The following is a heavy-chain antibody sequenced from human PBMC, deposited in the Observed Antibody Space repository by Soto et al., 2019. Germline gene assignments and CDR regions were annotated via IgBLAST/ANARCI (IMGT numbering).Heavy chain of an antibody. CDR3: ARGRYGDY. V-gene: IGHV1-18*01. CDR2: ISAHNGNT. D-gene: IGHD1-1*01. Sequence: QVHLVQTGAEVKKPGASVKVSCKGSGYALTTYGITWVRQAPGQGLEWMGWISAHNGNTNYAQKLHGRVTVTRDTSTSTAYMELRSLRSDDTAVFYCARGRYGDYWGQGALVPVSS. J-gene: IGHJ4*02. CDR1: GYALTTYG.